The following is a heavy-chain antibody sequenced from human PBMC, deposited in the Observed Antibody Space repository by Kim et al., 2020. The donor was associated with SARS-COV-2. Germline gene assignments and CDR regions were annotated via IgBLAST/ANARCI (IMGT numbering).Heavy chain of an antibody. D-gene: IGHD3-10*01. J-gene: IGHJ3*02. Sequence: LKSRVTISVDTSKNQFSLKLSSVTAADTAVYYCAREGLLWFGELGDAFDIWGQGTMVTVSS. V-gene: IGHV4-59*01. CDR3: AREGLLWFGELGDAFDI.